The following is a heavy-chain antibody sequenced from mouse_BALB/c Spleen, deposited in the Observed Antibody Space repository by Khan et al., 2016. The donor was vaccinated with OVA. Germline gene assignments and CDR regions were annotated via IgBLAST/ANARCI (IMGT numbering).Heavy chain of an antibody. Sequence: QIQLVQSGPELKKPGEIVKISCKASGYTFTNYVMNWVKQSPGKGLKWMGWINTYTREPTYADDFKGRLAFSLETSASTAYLQINSLKNEDTATYFWARFHGGYWGQGTTLTVSS. J-gene: IGHJ2*01. CDR1: GYTFTNYV. CDR2: INTYTREP. CDR3: ARFHGGY. V-gene: IGHV9-3-1*01.